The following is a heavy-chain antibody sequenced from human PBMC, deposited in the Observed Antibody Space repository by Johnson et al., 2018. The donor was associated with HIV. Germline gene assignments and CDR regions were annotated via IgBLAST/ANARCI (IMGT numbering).Heavy chain of an antibody. Sequence: VESGGGLVQPGGSLRLSCAASGFTFSSYWMSWVRQAPGKGLEWVANIKQDGSEKYYVDSVKGRFTISRDNAKNSLYLQMNSLRAEDTAVYYCASVGSSGFFSSFDIWGQGTMVTFSS. V-gene: IGHV3-7*01. CDR3: ASVGSSGFFSSFDI. CDR2: IKQDGSEK. CDR1: GFTFSSYW. J-gene: IGHJ3*02. D-gene: IGHD6-19*01.